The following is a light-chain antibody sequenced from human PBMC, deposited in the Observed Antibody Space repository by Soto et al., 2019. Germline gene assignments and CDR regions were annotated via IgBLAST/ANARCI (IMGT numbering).Light chain of an antibody. V-gene: IGLV3-21*04. CDR2: YDN. J-gene: IGLJ2*01. CDR1: NIGSKS. CDR3: QVWDSSSDHVV. Sequence: SYELTQPPSVSVAPGKTGRITYGGNNIGSKSVHWYQQKPGQAPVLVIYYDNDRPSGIPERFSGSNSGNTATLTISRVEAGDEADYYCQVWDSSSDHVVFGGGTKLTVL.